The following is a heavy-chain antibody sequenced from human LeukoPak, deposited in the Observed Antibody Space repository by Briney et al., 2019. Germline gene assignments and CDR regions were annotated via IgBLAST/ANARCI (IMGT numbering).Heavy chain of an antibody. CDR3: ARDRKYCSSTSCYTTDPYDY. J-gene: IGHJ4*02. D-gene: IGHD2-2*02. CDR2: INPSGGST. CDR1: GYTFTSYY. V-gene: IGHV1-46*01. Sequence: ASVKVSCKASGYTFTSYYMHWVRQAPGQGLEWMGIINPSGGSTSYAQKFQGRVTMTRDTSTSTVYMELSSLRSEDTAVYYCARDRKYCSSTSCYTTDPYDYWDQGTLVTVSS.